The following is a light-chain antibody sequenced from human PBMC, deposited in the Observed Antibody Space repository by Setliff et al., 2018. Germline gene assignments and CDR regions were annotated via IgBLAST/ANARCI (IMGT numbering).Light chain of an antibody. V-gene: IGLV2-14*03. Sequence: QSALTQPASVSGSPGQSITISCTGTSSDVGNYNYVSWYQQHPDKAPKLMIFDVIKRPSGVSNRFSGSKSGITASLTISGLQAEDEADYYCSSYTTSYTGSSTLSFGGGTQLTVL. CDR2: DVI. CDR1: SSDVGNYNY. J-gene: IGLJ2*01. CDR3: SSYTTSYTGSSTLS.